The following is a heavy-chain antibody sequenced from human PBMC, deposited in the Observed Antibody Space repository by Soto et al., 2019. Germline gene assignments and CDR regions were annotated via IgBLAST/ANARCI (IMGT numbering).Heavy chain of an antibody. V-gene: IGHV3-15*01. J-gene: IGHJ3*01. CDR1: GFTFTNAW. CDR3: TTTFTWDAVGV. CDR2: IKGKADGGTT. Sequence: LRLSCAAAGFTFTNAWMTWVRHAPVKWREWVGRIKGKADGGTTDYAPPVKDRFTISRDDSKYTVYLQMNSLKTEDTAMYYCTTTFTWDAVGVWGQGTMVTVSS.